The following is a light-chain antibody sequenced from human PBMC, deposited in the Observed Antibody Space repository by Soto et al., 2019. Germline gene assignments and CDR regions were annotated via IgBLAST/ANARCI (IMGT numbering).Light chain of an antibody. CDR2: GAS. J-gene: IGKJ3*01. CDR3: QQYGSSFT. CDR1: QSVSSSY. Sequence: EIVLTQSPGTLSLSPGERATLSCRASQSVSSSYLAWYQQKPGQAPRLLIYGASSRSTGIPDRFSGSGSGTDFTLTITRLEPEYFAVYYCQQYGSSFTFGTGTQVDIK. V-gene: IGKV3-20*01.